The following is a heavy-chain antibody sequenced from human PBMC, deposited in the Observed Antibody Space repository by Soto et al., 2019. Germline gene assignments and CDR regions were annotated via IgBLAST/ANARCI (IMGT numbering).Heavy chain of an antibody. J-gene: IGHJ5*02. Sequence: SETLSLTCTVSGGSISSSTYYWDWIRQPPGKGLEWIGAMYYTGNKNYNPSLESRVTMSVDTSKNQFSLKLSSVTPTDTAVYYCARRSSSSLGSLFDPWGRGILVPVSS. CDR2: MYYTGNK. V-gene: IGHV4-39*01. CDR3: ARRSSSSLGSLFDP. CDR1: GGSISSSTYY. D-gene: IGHD6-6*01.